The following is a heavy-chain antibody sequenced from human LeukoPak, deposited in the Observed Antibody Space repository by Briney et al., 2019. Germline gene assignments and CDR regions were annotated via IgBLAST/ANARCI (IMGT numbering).Heavy chain of an antibody. CDR2: IYTSGTT. Sequence: SETLSLTCTVSGTISSYYWSWIRQPPGKGLEWIGYIYTSGTTNYNPSLKSRVTISVDTSKNQFSLDLSSVTAADSAVYYCARQKCTSASCLTKNAFDVWGQGIMVTVSS. CDR3: ARQKCTSASCLTKNAFDV. J-gene: IGHJ3*01. CDR1: GTISSYY. V-gene: IGHV4-4*09. D-gene: IGHD2-2*01.